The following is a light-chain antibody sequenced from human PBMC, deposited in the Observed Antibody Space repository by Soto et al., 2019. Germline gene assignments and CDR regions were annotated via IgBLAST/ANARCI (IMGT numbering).Light chain of an antibody. J-gene: IGLJ3*02. CDR1: SSNIGDNF. Sequence: QSVLTQPPSVSAAPGQKVTISCFGSSSNIGDNFVSWHQQFPGTAPTLLIYANHRRPSGIPDRFSASKSGTSATLAITGLQTGDEADYYCATWDTSLSAVVFGGGTKLTVL. CDR2: ANH. CDR3: ATWDTSLSAVV. V-gene: IGLV1-51*01.